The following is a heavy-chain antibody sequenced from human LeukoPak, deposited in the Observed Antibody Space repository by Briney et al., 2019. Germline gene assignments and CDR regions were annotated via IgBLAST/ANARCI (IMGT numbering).Heavy chain of an antibody. Sequence: GGSLRLSCAASGFTVSSNCMTWVRQAPGMGLEWVSVVCSGGDTYYADSVKGRFTISTDDSNNNVYLQMNSLRAEDTAVYYCARKVGYGYALDSWGQGTLVTVSS. J-gene: IGHJ4*02. CDR3: ARKVGYGYALDS. D-gene: IGHD5-18*01. CDR1: GFTVSSNC. V-gene: IGHV3-53*01. CDR2: VCSGGDT.